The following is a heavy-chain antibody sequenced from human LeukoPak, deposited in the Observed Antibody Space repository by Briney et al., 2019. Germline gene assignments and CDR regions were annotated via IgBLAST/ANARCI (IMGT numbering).Heavy chain of an antibody. V-gene: IGHV4-61*05. CDR3: ARVRHGQKYYDFWSGYLDY. Sequence: PSETLSLTCTVSGGSISSSSYYWGWIRQPPGKGLEWIGYIYYSGSTNYNPSLKSRVTISVDTSKNQFSLKLSSVTAADTAVYYCARVRHGQKYYDFWSGYLDYWGQGTLVTVSS. CDR2: IYYSGST. J-gene: IGHJ4*02. CDR1: GGSISSSSYY. D-gene: IGHD3-3*01.